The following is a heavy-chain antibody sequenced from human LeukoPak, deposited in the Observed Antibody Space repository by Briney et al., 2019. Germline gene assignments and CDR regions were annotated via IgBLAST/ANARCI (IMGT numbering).Heavy chain of an antibody. Sequence: SQTLSLTCTVSGGSISSGGYYWSWIRQHPGTGLEWIGYIYYSGSTYYNPSLKSRVTISVNTSKNQFSLKLSSVTAADTAVYYCAREVTMVRGVRFDPWGQGTLVTVSS. D-gene: IGHD3-10*01. CDR3: AREVTMVRGVRFDP. CDR1: GGSISSGGYY. J-gene: IGHJ5*02. V-gene: IGHV4-31*03. CDR2: IYYSGST.